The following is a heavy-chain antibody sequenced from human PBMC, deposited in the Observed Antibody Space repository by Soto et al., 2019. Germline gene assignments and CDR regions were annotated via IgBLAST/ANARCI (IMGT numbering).Heavy chain of an antibody. D-gene: IGHD2-2*01. CDR3: ARGRCSSTSCYYYYYYGMDV. J-gene: IGHJ6*02. V-gene: IGHV1-69*13. CDR1: WGTFRSYA. CDR2: IIPIFGTA. Sequence: SEQVSWKASWGTFRSYAITWVRQGPGQGLEWMGGIIPIFGTANYSQKFQGRVTITADESTSTAYMELSSLRSEDTAVYYCARGRCSSTSCYYYYYYGMDVWGQGTTVTVSS.